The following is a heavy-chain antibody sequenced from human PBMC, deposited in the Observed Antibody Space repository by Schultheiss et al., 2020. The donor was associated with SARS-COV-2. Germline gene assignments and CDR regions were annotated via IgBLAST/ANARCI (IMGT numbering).Heavy chain of an antibody. CDR1: GFTFSSYG. J-gene: IGHJ4*02. CDR3: AADIRAAAGTRGDY. V-gene: IGHV3-23*01. D-gene: IGHD6-13*01. CDR2: ISGSGGST. Sequence: GGSLRLSCAASGFTFSSYGMHWVRQAPGKGLEWVSAISGSGGSTYYADSVKGRFTISRDNSKNTLYLQMNSLRSEDTAVYYCAADIRAAAGTRGDYWGQGTLVTVSS.